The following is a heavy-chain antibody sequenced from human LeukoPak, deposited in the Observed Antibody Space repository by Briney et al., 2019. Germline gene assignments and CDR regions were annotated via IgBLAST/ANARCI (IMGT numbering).Heavy chain of an antibody. CDR1: GFTFDDYA. CDR2: ISWSSGSI. J-gene: IGHJ4*02. Sequence: GRSLRLSCAASGFTFDDYAMHWVRHAPGKGLEWVSGISWSSGSIGYADSVKGRFTISRDNAKNSLYLQMNSLRAEDTALYYCANDMEYDSSGYEFDYWGQGTLVTVSS. CDR3: ANDMEYDSSGYEFDY. D-gene: IGHD3-22*01. V-gene: IGHV3-9*01.